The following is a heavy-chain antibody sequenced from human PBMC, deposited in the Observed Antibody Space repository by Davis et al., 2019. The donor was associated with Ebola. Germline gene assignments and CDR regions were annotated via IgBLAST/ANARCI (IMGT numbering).Heavy chain of an antibody. CDR2: IYGGGNT. CDR3: AKQRGVGAIDYDY. J-gene: IGHJ4*02. D-gene: IGHD1-26*01. CDR1: GFTVSSNY. V-gene: IGHV3-66*04. Sequence: GGSLRLSCAASGFTVSSNYMSWVRQAPGKGLEWVSVIYGGGNTNYADSVKGRFTISRDNSKNTLYLQMNSLRAEDTAVYYCAKQRGVGAIDYDYWGRGTVVTVSS.